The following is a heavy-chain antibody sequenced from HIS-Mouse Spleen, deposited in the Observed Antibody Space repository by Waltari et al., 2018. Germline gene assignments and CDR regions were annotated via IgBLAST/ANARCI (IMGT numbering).Heavy chain of an antibody. V-gene: IGHV4-34*01. Sequence: QVQLQQWGAGLLKPSETLSLTCAVYGGSFSGYYWSWIRQPPGKGLEWIGEINHSGSTNYNPSLKSRVTISVDTSKNQFSLKLSSVTAADTAVYYCARGLGDEFDYWGQGTLVTVSS. D-gene: IGHD3-16*01. CDR1: GGSFSGYY. J-gene: IGHJ4*02. CDR2: INHSGST. CDR3: ARGLGDEFDY.